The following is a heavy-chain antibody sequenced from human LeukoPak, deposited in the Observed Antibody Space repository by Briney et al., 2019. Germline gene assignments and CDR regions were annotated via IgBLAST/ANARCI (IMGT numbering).Heavy chain of an antibody. Sequence: KSSETLSLTCTVCGGSISSYYWSWIRQPPGKGLEWIGYIYYSGSTNYNPSLKSRVTISVDTSKNQFSLKLSSVTAADTAVYYCARGPNTMVRGAFDYWGQGTLVTVSS. CDR3: ARGPNTMVRGAFDY. D-gene: IGHD3-10*01. CDR1: GGSISSYY. CDR2: IYYSGST. V-gene: IGHV4-59*01. J-gene: IGHJ4*02.